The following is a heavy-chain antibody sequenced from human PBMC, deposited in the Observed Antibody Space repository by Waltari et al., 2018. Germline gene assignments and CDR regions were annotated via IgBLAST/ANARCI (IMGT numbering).Heavy chain of an antibody. V-gene: IGHV4-38-2*02. J-gene: IGHJ5*02. CDR1: GYSISSGYY. D-gene: IGHD3-16*01. Sequence: QVQLQESGPGLVKPSETLSLTCAVSGYSISSGYYWGWIRQPPGKGLEWIGSIYHSGSTYYNPSLKSRVTISVDTSKNQFSLKLSSVTAADTAVYYCARDGGPNWFDPWGQGTLVTVSS. CDR3: ARDGGPNWFDP. CDR2: IYHSGST.